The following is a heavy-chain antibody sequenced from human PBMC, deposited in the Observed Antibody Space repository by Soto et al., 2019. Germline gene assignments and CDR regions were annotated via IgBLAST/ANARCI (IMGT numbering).Heavy chain of an antibody. CDR2: IYYSGST. CDR3: ARESSGIAVAGTHYPWFDP. CDR1: GGSISSGGYY. J-gene: IGHJ5*02. Sequence: PSETLSLTCTVSGGSISSGGYYWSWIRQHPGKGLEWIGYIYYSGSTYYNPSLKSRITINPDTSKNQFSSQLNSVTPADTAVYYCARESSGIAVAGTHYPWFDPWGQGTLVTVSS. D-gene: IGHD6-19*01. V-gene: IGHV4-31*03.